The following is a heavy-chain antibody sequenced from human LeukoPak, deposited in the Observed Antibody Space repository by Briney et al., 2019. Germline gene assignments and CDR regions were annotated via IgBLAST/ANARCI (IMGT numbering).Heavy chain of an antibody. J-gene: IGHJ4*02. D-gene: IGHD2-2*01. CDR1: GGSISRYY. CDR2: IYYSGST. CDR3: ASGLVPAATGSGYFDY. Sequence: SETLSLTCTVSGGSISRYYWSWIRQPPGKGLEWIGYIYYSGSTNYNPSLKSRVTISVDTSKNQFSLKLSSVTAADTAVYYCASGLVPAATGSGYFDYWGQGTLVTVSS. V-gene: IGHV4-59*01.